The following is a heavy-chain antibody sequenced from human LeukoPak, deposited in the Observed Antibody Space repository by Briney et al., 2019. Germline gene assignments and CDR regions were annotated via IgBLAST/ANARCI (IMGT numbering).Heavy chain of an antibody. J-gene: IGHJ5*02. CDR1: GYSISSGYC. Sequence: SETLSLTCAVSGYSISSGYCWGWIRQPPGKGLEWIGSIYHSGSTYYNPSLKSRVTISVDTSKNQFSLKLSSVTAADTAVYYCARDQPDYGDYAGGAWGQGTLVTVSS. CDR3: ARDQPDYGDYAGGA. CDR2: IYHSGST. D-gene: IGHD4-17*01. V-gene: IGHV4-38-2*02.